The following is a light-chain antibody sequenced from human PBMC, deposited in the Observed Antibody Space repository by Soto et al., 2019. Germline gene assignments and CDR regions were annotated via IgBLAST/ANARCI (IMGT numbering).Light chain of an antibody. CDR3: QQYNDWPPWT. V-gene: IGKV3-15*01. J-gene: IGKJ1*01. Sequence: EIVMTQSPATLSVTPGERATLSCRASQSVSSNLAWYQQKPGQAPRLIVYGTYTRATGIPARFSGSGSGTEFTLTISSLQSEDFAVYYCQQYNDWPPWTFGQGTKV. CDR1: QSVSSN. CDR2: GTY.